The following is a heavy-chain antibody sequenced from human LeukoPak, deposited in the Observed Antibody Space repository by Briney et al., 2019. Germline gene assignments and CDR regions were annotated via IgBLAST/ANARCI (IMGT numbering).Heavy chain of an antibody. CDR1: GFTFSSYA. J-gene: IGHJ4*02. CDR3: ARDLPLRGAGFDY. D-gene: IGHD3-10*01. V-gene: IGHV3-30*02. CDR2: LRYDGMNE. Sequence: QSGGSLRLSCAASGFTFSSYAMSWVRQAPGEGLEWLASLRYDGMNEKYAKNVKGQFTISRDNSKNTVYLQMNSLRVEDTATYFCARDLPLRGAGFDYSGQGILVIVSS.